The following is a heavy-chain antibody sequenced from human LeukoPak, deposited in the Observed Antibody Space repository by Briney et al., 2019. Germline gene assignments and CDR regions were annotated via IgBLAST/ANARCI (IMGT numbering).Heavy chain of an antibody. CDR1: GGTFSSYA. CDR3: ARDQPQASIAAAGTVDY. J-gene: IGHJ4*02. CDR2: IIPIFGTA. Sequence: HVASVKVSCKASGGTFSSYAISWVRQAPGQGLEWMGGIIPIFGTANYAQKFQGRVTITADVSTSTAYMELSGLRSEDTAVYYCARDQPQASIAAAGTVDYWGQGTLVTVSS. D-gene: IGHD6-13*01. V-gene: IGHV1-69*13.